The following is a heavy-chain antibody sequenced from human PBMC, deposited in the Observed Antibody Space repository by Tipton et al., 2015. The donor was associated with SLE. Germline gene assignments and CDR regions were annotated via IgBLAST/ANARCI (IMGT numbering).Heavy chain of an antibody. CDR1: GVSFSSSS. Sequence: TLSLTCNVSGVSFSSSSWSWIRQPAGKGLEWIGRIYTSGATDDNPSLKSRVTMSVDTSKNQFSLNLRSVTAADTAVYYCANLKYSGTWRFDYWGQGALVSVSS. D-gene: IGHD6-13*01. CDR3: ANLKYSGTWRFDY. CDR2: IYTSGAT. J-gene: IGHJ4*02. V-gene: IGHV4-4*07.